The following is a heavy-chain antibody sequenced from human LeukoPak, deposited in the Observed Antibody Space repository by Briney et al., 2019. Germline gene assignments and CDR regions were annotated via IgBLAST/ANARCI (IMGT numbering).Heavy chain of an antibody. Sequence: GGSLRLSCAASGFIFSSYAMSWVRQAAGKGLEWVSAISGSGGSTYYAGSVKGRFTISRDNSKNTLYRQMNSLRAEDTAVYYCAKGSPDYGDLQTLDYWGQGTLVTVSS. J-gene: IGHJ4*02. CDR2: ISGSGGST. D-gene: IGHD4-17*01. CDR1: GFIFSSYA. CDR3: AKGSPDYGDLQTLDY. V-gene: IGHV3-23*01.